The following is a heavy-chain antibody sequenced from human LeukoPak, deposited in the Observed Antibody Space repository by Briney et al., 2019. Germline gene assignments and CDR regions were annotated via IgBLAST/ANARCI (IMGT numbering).Heavy chain of an antibody. Sequence: PSETLSLTCTVSGGSISSYYWSWIRQPPGKGLEWIGYMHYSGNTNYNPSLKSRVTRSVDTSKNQFSLKLRSVTAADTAVYYCARYYCSSSSCYTWWFDPWGQGTLVTVSS. CDR3: ARYYCSSSSCYTWWFDP. J-gene: IGHJ5*02. V-gene: IGHV4-59*01. CDR2: MHYSGNT. D-gene: IGHD2-2*02. CDR1: GGSISSYY.